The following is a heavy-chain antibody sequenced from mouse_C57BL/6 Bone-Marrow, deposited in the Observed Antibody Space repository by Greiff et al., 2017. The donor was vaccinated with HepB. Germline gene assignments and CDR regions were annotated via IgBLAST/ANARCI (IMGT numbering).Heavy chain of an antibody. Sequence: VQLQHSGPELVKPGASVKISCKASGYSFTDYNMNWVKQSNGKSLEWIGVINPNYGTTSYNQKFKGKATLTVDQSSSTAYRQLNSLTSEDSAVYYCARGYYGSSPWFAYWGQGTLVTVSA. CDR3: ARGYYGSSPWFAY. J-gene: IGHJ3*01. CDR2: INPNYGTT. CDR1: GYSFTDYN. D-gene: IGHD1-1*01. V-gene: IGHV1-39*01.